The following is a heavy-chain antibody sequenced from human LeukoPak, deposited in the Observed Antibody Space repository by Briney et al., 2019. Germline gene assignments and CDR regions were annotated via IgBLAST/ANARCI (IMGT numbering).Heavy chain of an antibody. D-gene: IGHD5-24*01. V-gene: IGHV3-23*01. Sequence: GGSLSLSCAPSGFTFSNYAMSWVRQAPGKGLDWVSAISETGGTIHYADSVRGRFTISRDNSKNTLYLQMNSLRAEDTAVYYCAREMTIITYSFDSWGQGTLVTVSS. CDR2: ISETGGTI. CDR3: AREMTIITYSFDS. J-gene: IGHJ4*02. CDR1: GFTFSNYA.